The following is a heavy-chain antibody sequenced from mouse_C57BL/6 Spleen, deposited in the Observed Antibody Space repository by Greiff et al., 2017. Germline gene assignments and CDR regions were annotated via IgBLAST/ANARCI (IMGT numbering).Heavy chain of an antibody. Sequence: VKLLESGAELARPGASVKLSCTASGYTFTSYGISWVKQRTGQGLEWIGEIYPRSGNTYYNEKFKGKATLTADKSSSTAYMELRSLTSEDSAVYFCARGEGGLQDYWGQGTTLTVSS. CDR2: IYPRSGNT. J-gene: IGHJ2*01. V-gene: IGHV1-81*01. D-gene: IGHD1-1*02. CDR3: ARGEGGLQDY. CDR1: GYTFTSYG.